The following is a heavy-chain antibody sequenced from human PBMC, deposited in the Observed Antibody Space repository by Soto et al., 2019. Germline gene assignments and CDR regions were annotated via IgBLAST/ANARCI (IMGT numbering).Heavy chain of an antibody. CDR1: GGSINSGDSY. V-gene: IGHV4-30-4*01. J-gene: IGHJ5*02. CDR3: ARDRRWLPRGPNNWLDL. CDR2: IYYDGNS. Sequence: SETLSLSCTVSGGSINSGDSYWTWIRQPPGKGLEWIGYIYYDGNSQHNPSLKSRVTMSIDTSKNQFSLNLSSVTAADTAVYYCARDRRWLPRGPNNWLDLWGQGTQVTVSS. D-gene: IGHD5-12*01.